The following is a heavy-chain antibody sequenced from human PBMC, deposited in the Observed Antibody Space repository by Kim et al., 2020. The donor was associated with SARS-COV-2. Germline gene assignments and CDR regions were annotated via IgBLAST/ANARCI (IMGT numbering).Heavy chain of an antibody. CDR2: ISYDGSNK. Sequence: GGSLRLSCAASGFTFSSYAMHWVRQAPGKGLEWVAVISYDGSNKYHADSVKGRFTISRDNSKNTLYLQMNSLRAEDTAVYYCARGASYYDILTEVDYGA. V-gene: IGHV3-30*04. CDR3: ARGASYYDILTEVDY. J-gene: IGHJ4*01. CDR1: GFTFSSYA. D-gene: IGHD3-9*01.